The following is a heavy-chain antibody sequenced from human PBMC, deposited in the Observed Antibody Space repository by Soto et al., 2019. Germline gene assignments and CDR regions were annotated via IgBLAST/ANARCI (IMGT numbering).Heavy chain of an antibody. V-gene: IGHV3-9*01. Sequence: PGGSLRLSCAASGFTFDDHAMHWVRQAPGKGLEWVSGISWNSGSIGYADSVKGRFTISRDNAKNSLYLQMNSLRAEDTALYYCAKALTGIAAAETPYFDDWGQGTLVTVSS. CDR1: GFTFDDHA. J-gene: IGHJ4*02. CDR2: ISWNSGSI. D-gene: IGHD6-13*01. CDR3: AKALTGIAAAETPYFDD.